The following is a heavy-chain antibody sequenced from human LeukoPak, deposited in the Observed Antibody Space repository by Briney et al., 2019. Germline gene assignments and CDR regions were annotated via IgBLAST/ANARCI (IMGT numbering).Heavy chain of an antibody. J-gene: IGHJ6*02. D-gene: IGHD2-2*01. V-gene: IGHV1-46*01. CDR3: ARDYCSSTSCDARAGYYGMDV. Sequence: ASVKVSCKASGYTSTSYYMHWVRQGPGQGLEWMGIINPSGGSTSYAQKFQGRVTMTGDTSTSTVYMELSSLRSEDTAVYYCARDYCSSTSCDARAGYYGMDVWGQGTTVTVS. CDR2: INPSGGST. CDR1: GYTSTSYY.